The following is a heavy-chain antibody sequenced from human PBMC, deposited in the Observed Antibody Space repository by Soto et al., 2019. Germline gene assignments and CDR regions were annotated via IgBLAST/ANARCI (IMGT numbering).Heavy chain of an antibody. J-gene: IGHJ4*02. Sequence: QVQLVQSGAELRKPGSSVQVSCKASGGTFYTYTFSWVRQAPGQGLEWMGSITPIYPTTNYAERFQGRHPITADGSTRTAYMDLTSLTSEDTAVYYCARIPRYSFPTSDDLDSWGQGTLVTVSS. V-gene: IGHV1-69*15. CDR2: ITPIYPTT. CDR3: ARIPRYSFPTSDDLDS. CDR1: GGTFYTYT. D-gene: IGHD5-18*01.